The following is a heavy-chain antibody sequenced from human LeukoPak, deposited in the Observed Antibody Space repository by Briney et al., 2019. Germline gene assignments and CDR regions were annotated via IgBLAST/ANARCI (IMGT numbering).Heavy chain of an antibody. D-gene: IGHD3-10*01. V-gene: IGHV1-18*01. CDR2: ISAYNGNT. CDR1: GYTFTSYG. Sequence: ASVKVSCKASGYTFTSYGISWVRQAPGQGLEWMGWISAYNGNTNYAQKLQGRVTMTADTSTSTAYMELRSLRSDDTAVYYCARRGVYGSRTSEYFQHWGRGTLVIVSS. CDR3: ARRGVYGSRTSEYFQH. J-gene: IGHJ1*01.